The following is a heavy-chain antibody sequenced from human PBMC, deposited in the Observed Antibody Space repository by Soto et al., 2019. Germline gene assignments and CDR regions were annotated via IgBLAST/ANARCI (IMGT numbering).Heavy chain of an antibody. Sequence: QVQLVQSGAEVKKPGASVKVSCKASGDTFTSHEIHWVRQATGQGLEWMGWMNPKSANTGYAQKFQYRVTMTRNTSISTVYMELSSLRSEDTAVYYCARGTGGWADALDIWGQGTLVSVSS. J-gene: IGHJ3*02. CDR2: MNPKSANT. CDR3: ARGTGGWADALDI. D-gene: IGHD2-8*02. V-gene: IGHV1-8*01. CDR1: GDTFTSHE.